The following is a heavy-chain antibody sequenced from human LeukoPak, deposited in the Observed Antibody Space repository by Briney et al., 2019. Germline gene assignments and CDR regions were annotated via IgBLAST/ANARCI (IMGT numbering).Heavy chain of an antibody. D-gene: IGHD4-17*01. CDR2: IYYSGST. Sequence: SETLSLTXTVSGGSISSYYWSWIRQPPGKGLEWIGYIYYSGSTNYNPSLKSRVTISVDTSKNQFSLKLSSVTAADTAVYYCARGGKYYGDYWYFDLWGRGTLVTVSS. V-gene: IGHV4-59*01. J-gene: IGHJ2*01. CDR3: ARGGKYYGDYWYFDL. CDR1: GGSISSYY.